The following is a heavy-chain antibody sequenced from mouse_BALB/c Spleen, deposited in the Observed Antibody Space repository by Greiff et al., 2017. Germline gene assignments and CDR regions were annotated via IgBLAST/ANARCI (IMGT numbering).Heavy chain of an antibody. J-gene: IGHJ4*01. D-gene: IGHD1-1*01. CDR2: INPGSGGT. Sequence: QVQLKQSGAELVRPGTSVKVSCKASGYAFTNYLIEWVKQRPGQGLEWIGVINPGSGGTNYNEKFKGKATLTADKSSSTAYMQLSSLTSDDSAVYFCARSRYYGSTMDYWGQGTSVTVSA. V-gene: IGHV1-54*01. CDR1: GYAFTNYL. CDR3: ARSRYYGSTMDY.